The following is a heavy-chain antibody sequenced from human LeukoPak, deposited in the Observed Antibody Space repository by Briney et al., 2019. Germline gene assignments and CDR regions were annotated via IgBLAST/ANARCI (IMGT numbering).Heavy chain of an antibody. CDR1: GYTFTGYY. CDR3: AMSALTAGHWYFDY. J-gene: IGHJ4*02. CDR2: INPNSGGT. V-gene: IGHV1-2*02. Sequence: GASVKVSCKASGYTFTGYYMHWVRQAPGQGLERMGWINPNSGGTNYAQKFQGRVTMTRDTSISTAYMELSRLRSDDTAVYYCAMSALTAGHWYFDYWGQGTLVTVSS. D-gene: IGHD6-13*01.